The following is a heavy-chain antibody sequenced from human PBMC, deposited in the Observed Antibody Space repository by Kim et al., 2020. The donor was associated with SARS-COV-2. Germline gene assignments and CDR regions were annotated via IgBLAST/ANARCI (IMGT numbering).Heavy chain of an antibody. D-gene: IGHD5-12*01. CDR3: AKIVAGGAPFWY. V-gene: IGHV4-4*08. CDR2: IHPTGGA. CDR1: GASITSYY. Sequence: SETLSLTCSVSGASITSYYWTWIRQSPGKAMEWIGYIHPTGGAFYNPSLKSRVTMPVDKSMSQFSLNLKSVTAADTAVYYCAKIVAGGAPFWYLGQG. J-gene: IGHJ4*02.